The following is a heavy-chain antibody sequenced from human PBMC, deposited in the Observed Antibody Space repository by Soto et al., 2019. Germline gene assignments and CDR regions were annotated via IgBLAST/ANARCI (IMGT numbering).Heavy chain of an antibody. J-gene: IGHJ5*02. V-gene: IGHV1-18*01. CDR3: ARDGQQWLRFLDWFDP. CDR2: ISAYNGNT. D-gene: IGHD5-12*01. Sequence: ASVKVSCKASGYTFTSYGISWVRQAPGQGLEWMGWISAYNGNTNYAQKLQGRVTMTTDTSTSAAYMELRSLRSDDTAVYYCARDGQQWLRFLDWFDPWGQGTLVTVSS. CDR1: GYTFTSYG.